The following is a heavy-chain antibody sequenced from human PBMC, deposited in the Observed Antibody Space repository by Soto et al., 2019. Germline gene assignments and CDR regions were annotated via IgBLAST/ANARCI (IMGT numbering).Heavy chain of an antibody. D-gene: IGHD2-21*02. J-gene: IGHJ6*02. CDR1: GGTFSSYA. CDR2: IIPIFGTA. CDR3: AGSPDCGGDCYYYYYGMDV. Sequence: ASVKVSCKASGGTFSSYAISWVRQAPGQGLEWMGGIIPIFGTANYAQKFQGRVTITADESTSTAYMELSSLRSEDTAVYYCAGSPDCGGDCYYYYYGMDVWGQGTMVTVSS. V-gene: IGHV1-69*13.